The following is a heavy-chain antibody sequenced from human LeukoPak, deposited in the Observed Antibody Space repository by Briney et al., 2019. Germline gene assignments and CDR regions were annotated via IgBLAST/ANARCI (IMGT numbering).Heavy chain of an antibody. J-gene: IGHJ3*02. Sequence: PSETLSLTCTVSGGSVSNYYWSWIRQPPGKGLEWIGYIYYTGSTKYNPSLKSRVTISVDTSKNQFSLKLSSVTAADTAVYYCARHWGYAFDIWGQGTMVTVSS. CDR3: ARHWGYAFDI. D-gene: IGHD3-16*01. V-gene: IGHV4-59*08. CDR2: IYYTGST. CDR1: GGSVSNYY.